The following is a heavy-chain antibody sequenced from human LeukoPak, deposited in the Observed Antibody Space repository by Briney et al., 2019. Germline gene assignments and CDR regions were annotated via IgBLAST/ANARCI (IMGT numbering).Heavy chain of an antibody. D-gene: IGHD3-22*01. CDR2: IIPIFRTA. J-gene: IGHJ4*02. CDR3: ARESDYYDSRRRFDY. V-gene: IGHV1-69*01. CDR1: GGTFRSFA. Sequence: ASVKVSCKASGGTFRSFAISWVRQAPGQGLEWMGGIIPIFRTANYAQKFQGRVTITADESTSTVYMEMSSLRSEDTAVYYCARESDYYDSRRRFDYWGQGTLVTVSS.